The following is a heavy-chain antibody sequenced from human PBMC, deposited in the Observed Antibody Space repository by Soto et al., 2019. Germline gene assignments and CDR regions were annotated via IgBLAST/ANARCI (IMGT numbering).Heavy chain of an antibody. CDR2: ISAYNGNT. Sequence: QVQLVQSGAEVKEPGASVKVSCKASGYTFTSYGLNWVRQAPGQGLEWMGWISAYNGNTNYAQKFQGRVTMTPDTSTSTAYMELRSLRSDDTAVYDCARSGSSGYYFDYWVQGTLVTVSA. CDR1: GYTFTSYG. CDR3: ARSGSSGYYFDY. V-gene: IGHV1-18*01. J-gene: IGHJ4*02. D-gene: IGHD3-22*01.